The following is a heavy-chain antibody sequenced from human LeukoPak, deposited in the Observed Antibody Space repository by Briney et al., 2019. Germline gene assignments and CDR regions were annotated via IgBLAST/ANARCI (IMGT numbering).Heavy chain of an antibody. CDR2: IYYSGST. CDR3: ARVVYYGSGIYLDY. D-gene: IGHD3-10*01. CDR1: GGSINSYY. V-gene: IGHV4-59*01. J-gene: IGHJ4*02. Sequence: SETLSLTCTVSGGSINSYYWSWIRQPPGKGLEWIGYIYYSGSTNYNPSLKSRVTISVDTSKNQFSLRLTSVTAADTAVYYCARVVYYGSGIYLDYWGQGTLVTVSS.